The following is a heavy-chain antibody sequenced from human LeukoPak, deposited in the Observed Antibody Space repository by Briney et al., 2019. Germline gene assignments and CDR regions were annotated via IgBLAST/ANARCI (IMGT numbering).Heavy chain of an antibody. Sequence: SETLSLTCTGSGGSISSGSHYWGRIRQPPGKVLEWIGSVYYSGTTYYSPSVKSRVTISLDKSKDQVSLKLNFVTAADTAVYFCARQDLAVSGIDSWGQGTLVTVSS. CDR1: GGSISSGSHY. D-gene: IGHD6-19*01. CDR3: ARQDLAVSGIDS. J-gene: IGHJ4*02. V-gene: IGHV4-39*01. CDR2: VYYSGTT.